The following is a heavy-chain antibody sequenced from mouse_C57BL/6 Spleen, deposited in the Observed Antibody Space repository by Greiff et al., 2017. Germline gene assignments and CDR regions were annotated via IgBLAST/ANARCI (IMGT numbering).Heavy chain of an antibody. J-gene: IGHJ3*01. V-gene: IGHV1-55*01. CDR3: ARSRDGNYEFAY. D-gene: IGHD2-1*01. CDR1: GYTFTSYW. CDR2: IYPGSGST. Sequence: VQLQQSGAELVKPGASVKMSCKASGYTFTSYWITWVKQRPGQGLEWIGDIYPGSGSTNYNEKFKSKATLTVDTSSSTAYMQLSSLTSEDSAVYYCARSRDGNYEFAYWGQGTLVTVSA.